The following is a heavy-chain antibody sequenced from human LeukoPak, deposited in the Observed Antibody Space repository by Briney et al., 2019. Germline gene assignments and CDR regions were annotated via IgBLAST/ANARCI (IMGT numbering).Heavy chain of an antibody. CDR2: ISSSGSTI. V-gene: IGHV3-48*03. J-gene: IGHJ4*02. D-gene: IGHD3-9*01. CDR1: GFSSSSDA. CDR3: ARGGLRYFDRLPHLGMYYFDY. Sequence: VGSLRLSCAASGFSSSSDAMNWVHQAPREGLGWVSYISSSGSTIYSTDSVKVRFTISRDNAKNSLYLQMNSLRAEDTAVYYCARGGLRYFDRLPHLGMYYFDYWGQGPLVSVSS.